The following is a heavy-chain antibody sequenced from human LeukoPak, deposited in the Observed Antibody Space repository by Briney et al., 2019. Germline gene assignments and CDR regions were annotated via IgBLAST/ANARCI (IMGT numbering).Heavy chain of an antibody. V-gene: IGHV3-7*01. J-gene: IGHJ4*02. CDR1: GFTVNSNY. CDR3: ARGPGGYYFDY. D-gene: IGHD3-10*01. Sequence: GGSLRLSCAASGFTVNSNYMSWVRQAPGKGLEWVANIKQDGSEKYYVDSVKGRFTISRDNAKNSLYLQMNSLRAEDTAVYYCARGPGGYYFDYWGQGTLVTVSS. CDR2: IKQDGSEK.